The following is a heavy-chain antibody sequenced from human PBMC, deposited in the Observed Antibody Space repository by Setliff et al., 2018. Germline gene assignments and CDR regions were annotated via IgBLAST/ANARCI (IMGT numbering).Heavy chain of an antibody. CDR2: IKSYGSGGTI. CDR1: GLRFSDAW. V-gene: IGHV3-15*01. D-gene: IGHD2-8*01. Sequence: GGSLRLSCAVSGLRFSDAWVSWVRQAPGKGLEWAGRIKSYGSGGTIDYAATVEGRFTISRDDSKNTVYLQMSSLKIEDTAVYYCVHNADFIGTFNTWGQGTMVTVSS. CDR3: VHNADFIGTFNT. J-gene: IGHJ3*01.